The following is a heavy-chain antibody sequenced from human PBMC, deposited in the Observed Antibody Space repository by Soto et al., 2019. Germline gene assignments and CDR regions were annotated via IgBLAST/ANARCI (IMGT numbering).Heavy chain of an antibody. Sequence: QVQLVESGGGVVQPGRSLRLSCAASGFTFSSYGMHWVRQAPGKGLEWVAVIWYDGSNKYYADSVKGRFTISRDNSKNTLYLQMNSLRAEDTAVYYCARASYLTYYDIVTGYSCFDYWGQGTLVTVSS. J-gene: IGHJ4*02. CDR3: ARASYLTYYDIVTGYSCFDY. D-gene: IGHD3-9*01. V-gene: IGHV3-33*01. CDR2: IWYDGSNK. CDR1: GFTFSSYG.